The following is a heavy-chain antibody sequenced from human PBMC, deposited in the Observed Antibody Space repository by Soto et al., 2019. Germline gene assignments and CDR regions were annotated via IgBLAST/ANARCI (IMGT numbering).Heavy chain of an antibody. CDR2: IYPGDSEG. V-gene: IGHV5-51*01. J-gene: IGHJ4*02. CDR3: ARHFDSSGYYPDY. Sequence: GANLKISCKGSGYSFTSSWIGWVRQVPGMGLEWVGIIYPGDSEGKCSPSCEGHITISLDSCGSIAYLVGTRLKASDTVMYFCARHFDSSGYYPDYWGQGTQVTVSS. D-gene: IGHD3-22*01. CDR1: GYSFTSSW.